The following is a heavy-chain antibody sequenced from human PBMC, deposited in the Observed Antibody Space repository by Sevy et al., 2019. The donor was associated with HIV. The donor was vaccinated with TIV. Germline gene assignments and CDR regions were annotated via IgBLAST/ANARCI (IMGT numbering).Heavy chain of an antibody. Sequence: SETLSLTCTASGGSITSLYWNWIRQPPGKGLEWIANIYYNGHINYNPSLKSRVTLSLNTSKNQFSLRRIAVPAADTAMYYCAGENAWGRGYSWGQGTLVTVSS. J-gene: IGHJ4*02. CDR1: GGSITSLY. CDR3: AGENAWGRGYS. CDR2: IYYNGHI. D-gene: IGHD1-26*01. V-gene: IGHV4-59*11.